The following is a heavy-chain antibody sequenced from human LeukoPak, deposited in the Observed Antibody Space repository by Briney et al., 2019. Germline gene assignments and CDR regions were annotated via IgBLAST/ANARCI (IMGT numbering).Heavy chain of an antibody. CDR1: GFTFSSYP. CDR3: AREGSSGYYPY. CDR2: ISYVGSEK. Sequence: GGSLRLSCAASGFTFSSYPMHWVRQAPGRVLEWLAVISYVGSEKHYADPVKGRFTISRDNSKNTVYLQMNSLRDEDTAVYYCAREGSSGYYPYWGQGILVTVSS. J-gene: IGHJ4*02. V-gene: IGHV3-30-3*01. D-gene: IGHD3-22*01.